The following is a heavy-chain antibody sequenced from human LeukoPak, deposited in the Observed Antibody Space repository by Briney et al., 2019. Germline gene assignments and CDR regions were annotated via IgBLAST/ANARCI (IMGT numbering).Heavy chain of an antibody. CDR3: ARHPSVSRYYDSSGYNWFDP. CDR1: GGSISSYY. CDR2: IYYSGST. V-gene: IGHV4-59*08. D-gene: IGHD3-22*01. Sequence: SETLSPTCTVSGGSISSYYWSWIRQPPGKGLEWIGYIYYSGSTNYNPSLKSRVTISVDTSKNQFSLKLSSVTAADTAVYYCARHPSVSRYYDSSGYNWFDPWGQGTLVTVSS. J-gene: IGHJ5*02.